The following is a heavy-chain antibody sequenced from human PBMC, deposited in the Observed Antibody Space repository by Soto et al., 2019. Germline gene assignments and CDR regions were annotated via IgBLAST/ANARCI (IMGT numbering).Heavy chain of an antibody. CDR1: GGSMTSYY. D-gene: IGHD3-10*01. CDR3: ARENGAYGFDS. J-gene: IGHJ5*01. V-gene: IGHV4-4*07. Sequence: SETLSLTCTVSGGSMTSYYWSYIRQPAGKGLEWIGRIYINGRTNYNPSLRSRVTMSVDASKSQVSLELTSLTAADTAAYFCARENGAYGFDSWGQGTLVTVSS. CDR2: IYINGRT.